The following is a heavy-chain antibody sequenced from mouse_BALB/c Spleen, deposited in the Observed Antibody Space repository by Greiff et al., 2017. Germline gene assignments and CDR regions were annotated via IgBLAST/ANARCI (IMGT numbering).Heavy chain of an antibody. CDR1: GFTFSSYY. V-gene: IGHV5-6-2*01. Sequence: EVKLMESGGGLVKLGGSLKLSCAASGFTFSSYYMSWVRQTPEKRLELVAAINSNGGSTYYPDTVKGRFTISRDNAKNTLYLQMSSLKSEDTALYYCASLYGNHFDYWGQGTTLTVSS. CDR2: INSNGGST. J-gene: IGHJ2*01. CDR3: ASLYGNHFDY. D-gene: IGHD2-10*02.